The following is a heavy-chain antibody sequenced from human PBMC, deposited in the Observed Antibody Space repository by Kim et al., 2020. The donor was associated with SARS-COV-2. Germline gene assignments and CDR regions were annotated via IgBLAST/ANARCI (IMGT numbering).Heavy chain of an antibody. Sequence: SETLSLTCTVSGASISSYYWSWIRQPPGRGLEWIGYIHYTEGTNYNPSLKSRVTISIDTSKTQFSLKLNSVTAADTAIYYCARARGSGSYWFDPWGQGALVTVSS. D-gene: IGHD3-10*01. CDR1: GASISSYY. CDR2: IHYTEGT. V-gene: IGHV4-59*01. J-gene: IGHJ5*02. CDR3: ARARGSGSYWFDP.